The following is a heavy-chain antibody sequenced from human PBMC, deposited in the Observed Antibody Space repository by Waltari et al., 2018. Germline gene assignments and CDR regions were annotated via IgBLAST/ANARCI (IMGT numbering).Heavy chain of an antibody. Sequence: QLHPQQVGAGLLKPSETLSLPCNILGGSFSAYHWTWLRQSPGKGLEWSGEINHLGSTNYNPSLKSRVTISLDTSKNEFALKLDSVTAADTAVYFCAKGRLWFGDLRSWGQGTQVTVSS. CDR3: AKGRLWFGDLRS. D-gene: IGHD3-10*01. V-gene: IGHV4-34*01. CDR2: INHLGST. J-gene: IGHJ4*02. CDR1: GGSFSAYH.